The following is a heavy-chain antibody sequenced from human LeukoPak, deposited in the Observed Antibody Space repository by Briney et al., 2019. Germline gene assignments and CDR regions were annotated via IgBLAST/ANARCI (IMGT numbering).Heavy chain of an antibody. CDR1: DGSFSGYY. CDR2: INHTGST. D-gene: IGHD5-12*01. J-gene: IGHJ4*02. V-gene: IGHV4-34*01. Sequence: PSETLSLTCAVYDGSFSGYYWGWIRQPPGKGLEWIGEINHTGSTNYNPSLKSRVTISVDTSKNQFSLKLSSVTAADTAVYYCAGGYSQDRLTPFDDGGQGTLATV. CDR3: AGGYSQDRLTPFDD.